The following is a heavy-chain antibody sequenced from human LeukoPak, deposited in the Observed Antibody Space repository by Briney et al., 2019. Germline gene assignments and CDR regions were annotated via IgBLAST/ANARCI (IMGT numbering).Heavy chain of an antibody. Sequence: ASVKVSCKASGYTFTNYYMHWVRQAPGQGLEWMGVINPSAGSTTYAQRFQGRVTMTRDTPTSTVYMELSSLRSEDTAVYFCARGVVVHEYTYGTFDYWGQGTLVTVSS. D-gene: IGHD5-18*01. V-gene: IGHV1-46*01. J-gene: IGHJ4*02. CDR1: GYTFTNYY. CDR2: INPSAGST. CDR3: ARGVVVHEYTYGTFDY.